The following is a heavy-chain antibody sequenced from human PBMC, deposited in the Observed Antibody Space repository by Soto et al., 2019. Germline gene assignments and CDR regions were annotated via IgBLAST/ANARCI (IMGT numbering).Heavy chain of an antibody. CDR2: IDGGDDST. V-gene: IGHV3-23*01. Sequence: PGGSLRLSCAASGFTFSNYAMNWVRQAPGKGQEWVSDIDGGDDSTDYADTEKGRFTISRDNSKNTLYLQMNILRAEDTAVFYCAREGFRGVMSYYGMDVWGQGTTVTVSS. CDR1: GFTFSNYA. CDR3: AREGFRGVMSYYGMDV. D-gene: IGHD3-16*01. J-gene: IGHJ6*02.